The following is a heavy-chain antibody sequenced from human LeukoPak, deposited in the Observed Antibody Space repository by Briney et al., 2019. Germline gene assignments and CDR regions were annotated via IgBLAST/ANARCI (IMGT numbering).Heavy chain of an antibody. D-gene: IGHD6-13*01. Sequence: GGSLRLSCAASGFTFSSYGMHWVRQAPAKGLELDSVIYSCGSTYYADSVKGRFTISRDNYKNTLYLQMNSLRAEDTAVYYCARGSRGNIAAAGHFDYWGQGTLVTVSS. J-gene: IGHJ4*02. CDR3: ARGSRGNIAAAGHFDY. V-gene: IGHV3-66*01. CDR1: GFTFSSYG. CDR2: IYSCGST.